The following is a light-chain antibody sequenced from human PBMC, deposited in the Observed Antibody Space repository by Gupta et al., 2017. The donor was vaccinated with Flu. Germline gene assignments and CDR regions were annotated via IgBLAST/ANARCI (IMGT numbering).Light chain of an antibody. V-gene: IGLV2-14*03. CDR1: SSDIGNYNY. CDR3: SSVTAFTTLV. J-gene: IGLJ1*01. Sequence: HSALTQPASVSGSPGQSIHIPRTGTSSDIGNYNYVSWYQQHPGKAPKLLIYNVSERPSGVSNRFSASESGNTASLTISELQAEDDADYYCSSVTAFTTLVFGTGTKVTVL. CDR2: NVS.